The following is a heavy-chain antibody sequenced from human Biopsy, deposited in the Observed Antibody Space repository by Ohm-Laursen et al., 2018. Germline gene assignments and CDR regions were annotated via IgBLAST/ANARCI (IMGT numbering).Heavy chain of an antibody. CDR2: IYPGGST. V-gene: IGHV4-4*07. J-gene: IGHJ2*01. CDR1: GGSINSYY. D-gene: IGHD3-22*01. CDR3: ARDRGYYSDRTVPGYFDL. Sequence: SQTLSLTCTVSGGSINSYYWSWMRQPAGKGLEWIGRIYPGGSTDYNPSLQSRVTISVDTSKNHFSLRLRSVTPADTAIYYCARDRGYYSDRTVPGYFDLWGRGTLVTVSS.